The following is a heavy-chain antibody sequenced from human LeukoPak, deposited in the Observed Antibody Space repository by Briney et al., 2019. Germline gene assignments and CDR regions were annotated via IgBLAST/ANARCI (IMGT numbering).Heavy chain of an antibody. CDR3: ARLGFGDI. CDR1: GGSLTGYF. Sequence: PSETLSLTCAVSGGSLTGYFWTWIRQAPGKGLEWIGHLYYSGSTYYNPSLESRVSISVDTSKNQFSLKLSSVTAADTAVYYCARLGFGDIWGQGTMVTVSS. D-gene: IGHD3-10*01. CDR2: LYYSGST. J-gene: IGHJ3*02. V-gene: IGHV4-59*12.